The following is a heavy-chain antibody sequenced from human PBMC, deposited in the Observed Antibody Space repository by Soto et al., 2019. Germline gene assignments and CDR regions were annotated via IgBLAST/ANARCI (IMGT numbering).Heavy chain of an antibody. CDR1: GGSISSGYYY. V-gene: IGHV4-61*01. J-gene: IGHJ4*02. CDR2: IYYIGST. CDR3: ARQRTSVVTQAYFDV. D-gene: IGHD2-21*02. Sequence: AETLSLTCSVSGGSISSGYYYCSWIRQPPGKGLEWIGNIYYIGSTNYNPSLKSRVTISVDTSKNQFSLKLSSVTAADTAVYYCARQRTSVVTQAYFDVWGPGSLVTVSS.